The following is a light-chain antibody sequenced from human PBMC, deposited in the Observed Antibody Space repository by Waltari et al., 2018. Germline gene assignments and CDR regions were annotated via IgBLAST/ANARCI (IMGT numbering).Light chain of an antibody. CDR1: KLGDRY. V-gene: IGLV3-1*01. Sequence: SSELTQPPSVAVSPGQRANITCPGDKLGDRYVSWYQQKPGQSPILIIYQDTKRPSGIPERFAVSNSGNAATLTIGGTQTMDEADYYCQAWDSRGVFGGGTKLTVL. J-gene: IGLJ3*02. CDR2: QDT. CDR3: QAWDSRGV.